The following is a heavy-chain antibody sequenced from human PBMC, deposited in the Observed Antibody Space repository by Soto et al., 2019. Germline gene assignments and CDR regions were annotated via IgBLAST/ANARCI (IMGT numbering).Heavy chain of an antibody. Sequence: QVQLQESGQGLVKPSETLSLTCTVSGGSISSYYGSWIRQPQGKGLEWIGYIYYSGSTNYNPSLKSRVTISVDTSKNQFSLKLSSVTAADTAVYYCARRYGGSIDYWGQGTLVTVSS. D-gene: IGHD2-15*01. V-gene: IGHV4-59*08. J-gene: IGHJ4*02. CDR3: ARRYGGSIDY. CDR1: GGSISSYY. CDR2: IYYSGST.